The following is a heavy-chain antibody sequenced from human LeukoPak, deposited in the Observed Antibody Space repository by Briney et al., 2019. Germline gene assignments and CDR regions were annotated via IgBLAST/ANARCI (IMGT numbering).Heavy chain of an antibody. J-gene: IGHJ5*01. CDR2: IKGDGNEK. CDR1: GFTVSSYW. Sequence: AGTLRLSCAASGFTVSSYWMNWARQAPGKGLEGVANIKGDGNEKNYVDSVRGRFSISRDNAKNSLYLQMDSLRAEDTAVYFCAKEGAYPIITYDSWGQGALVTVSS. D-gene: IGHD3-10*01. V-gene: IGHV3-7*01. CDR3: AKEGAYPIITYDS.